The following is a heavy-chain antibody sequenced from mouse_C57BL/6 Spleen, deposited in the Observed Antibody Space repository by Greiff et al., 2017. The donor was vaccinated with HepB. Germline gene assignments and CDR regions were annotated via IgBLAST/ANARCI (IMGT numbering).Heavy chain of an antibody. CDR1: GYTFTSYW. D-gene: IGHD1-1*01. J-gene: IGHJ4*01. CDR2: INPSNGGT. V-gene: IGHV1-53*01. Sequence: VQLQQPGTELVKPGASVKLSCKASGYTFTSYWMHWVKQRPGQGLEWIGNINPSNGGTNYNEKFKSKATLTVDKSSSTAYMQLSSLTSEDSAVYYCARSAPYYGNAMDYWGQGTSVTVSS. CDR3: ARSAPYYGNAMDY.